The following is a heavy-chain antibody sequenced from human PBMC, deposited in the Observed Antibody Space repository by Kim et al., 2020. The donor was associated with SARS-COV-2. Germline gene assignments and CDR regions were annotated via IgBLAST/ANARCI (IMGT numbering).Heavy chain of an antibody. V-gene: IGHV3-23*01. CDR1: GFHFDRYG. CDR2: ITALGSNA. D-gene: IGHD3-16*02. J-gene: IGHJ4*02. Sequence: GGSLRLSCVGSGFHFDRYGMSWVRQAPGKGLEWVASITALGSNARYADTAQGRFTISRDNSRGTMYLEVNSLRVDDTAIYYCAKAGATFYEAIWGTYRYFDSWGQGTLVTVST. CDR3: AKAGATFYEAIWGTYRYFDS.